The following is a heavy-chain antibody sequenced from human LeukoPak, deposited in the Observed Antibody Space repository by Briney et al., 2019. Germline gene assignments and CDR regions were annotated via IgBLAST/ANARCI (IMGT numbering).Heavy chain of an antibody. CDR3: ARTVDTAMAVTFDY. D-gene: IGHD5-18*01. CDR2: ISGSGSVT. CDR1: GFTFSNHA. J-gene: IGHJ4*02. Sequence: GGSLRLSCAASGFTFSNHAMNWVRQAPGKGLEWVSIISGSGSVTYYADSVKGRFTISRDNSKNTLYLQMNSLRAEDTAVYHCARTVDTAMAVTFDYWGQGSLVTVSS. V-gene: IGHV3-23*01.